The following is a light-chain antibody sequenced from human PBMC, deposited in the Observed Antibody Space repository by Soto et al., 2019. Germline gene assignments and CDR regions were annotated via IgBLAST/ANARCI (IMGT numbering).Light chain of an antibody. CDR1: KLGDKY. CDR3: QAWDSSTDAV. Sequence: SYELTQPPSVSVSPGQTASITCSGDKLGDKYTCWYQQKPGQSPVLVIYQHSHRPSGIPERFSGSNSGNTATLTISGTQAMDEADYYCQAWDSSTDAVFDGGTKLTVL. J-gene: IGLJ2*01. V-gene: IGLV3-1*01. CDR2: QHS.